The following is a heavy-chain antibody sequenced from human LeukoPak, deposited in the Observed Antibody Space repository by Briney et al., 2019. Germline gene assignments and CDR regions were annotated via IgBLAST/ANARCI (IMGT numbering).Heavy chain of an antibody. Sequence: GGSLRLSCAASGFSFSTSWMSWVRQAPGKGLEWVADMKGDGSEKYYVDSVKGRFTISRDNTKNSLYLQMNSLRAEDTAVYYCARDFGWLQFDYWGQGTLVTVSS. J-gene: IGHJ4*02. CDR3: ARDFGWLQFDY. D-gene: IGHD5-24*01. CDR1: GFSFSTSW. CDR2: MKGDGSEK. V-gene: IGHV3-7*04.